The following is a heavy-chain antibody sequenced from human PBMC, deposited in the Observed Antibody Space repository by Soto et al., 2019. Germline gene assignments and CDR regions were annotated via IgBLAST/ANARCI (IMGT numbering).Heavy chain of an antibody. V-gene: IGHV5-51*01. CDR2: IYPGDSDT. CDR3: ASPDYYDSSGYYYVAY. CDR1: GYSFTSYW. Sequence: PGESLKISCKGSGYSFTSYWIGWVRQMPGKGLEWMGIIYPGDSDTRYSPSFQGQVTISADKSISTAYLQWSSLKASDTAMYYCASPDYYDSSGYYYVAYCGQGTLVTVSS. J-gene: IGHJ4*02. D-gene: IGHD3-22*01.